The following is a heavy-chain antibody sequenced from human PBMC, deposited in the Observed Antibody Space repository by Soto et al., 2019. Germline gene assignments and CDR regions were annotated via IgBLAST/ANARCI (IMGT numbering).Heavy chain of an antibody. CDR3: AKGLDGGSYFSAFDI. Sequence: GGSLRLSCAASGFTFDDYVMHWVRQAPGKGLEWVSGISWNSGSIGYADSVKGRFTISRDNAKNSLYLQMNSLRAEDTALYYCAKGLDGGSYFSAFDIWGQGTMVTVS. D-gene: IGHD1-26*01. CDR2: ISWNSGSI. J-gene: IGHJ3*02. V-gene: IGHV3-9*01. CDR1: GFTFDDYV.